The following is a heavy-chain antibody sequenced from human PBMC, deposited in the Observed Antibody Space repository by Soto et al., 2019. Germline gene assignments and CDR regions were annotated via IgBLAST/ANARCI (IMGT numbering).Heavy chain of an antibody. CDR2: IYYSGST. D-gene: IGHD3-10*01. Sequence: QLQLQESGPGLVEPSETLSLTCTVSGGSISSSSYYWGWIRQPPGKGLEWIGSIYYSGSTYYNPSLKSRVTISVDTSKNQFSLKLSSVTAADTAVYYCARHGAIGSGRYYSGYYYYGMDVWGQGTKVTV. CDR1: GGSISSSSYY. J-gene: IGHJ6*02. CDR3: ARHGAIGSGRYYSGYYYYGMDV. V-gene: IGHV4-39*01.